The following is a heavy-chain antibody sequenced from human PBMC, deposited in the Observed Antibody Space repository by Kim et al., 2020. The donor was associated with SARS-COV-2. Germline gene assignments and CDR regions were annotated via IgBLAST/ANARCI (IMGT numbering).Heavy chain of an antibody. CDR2: IYYSGST. D-gene: IGHD5-18*01. J-gene: IGHJ4*02. Sequence: SETLSLTCTVSGGSISSSSYYWGWIRQPPGKGLEWIGSIYYSGSTYYNPSLKSRVTISVDTSKNQFSLKLSSVTAADTAVYYCARLPRDRIQLFDYWGQGTLVTVSS. CDR3: ARLPRDRIQLFDY. V-gene: IGHV4-39*01. CDR1: GGSISSSSYY.